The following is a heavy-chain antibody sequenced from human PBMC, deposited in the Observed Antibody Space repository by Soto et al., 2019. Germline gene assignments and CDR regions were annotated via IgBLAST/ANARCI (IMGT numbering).Heavy chain of an antibody. Sequence: PGGSLRLSCAASGFTFDDYAMHWVRQAPGKGLEWVSGISWNSGSIGYADSVKGRFTISRDNAKNSLYLQMNSLRAEDTALYYCAKDREVEQWLVHAFDIWGQGTMVTVSS. CDR1: GFTFDDYA. J-gene: IGHJ3*02. D-gene: IGHD6-19*01. V-gene: IGHV3-9*01. CDR2: ISWNSGSI. CDR3: AKDREVEQWLVHAFDI.